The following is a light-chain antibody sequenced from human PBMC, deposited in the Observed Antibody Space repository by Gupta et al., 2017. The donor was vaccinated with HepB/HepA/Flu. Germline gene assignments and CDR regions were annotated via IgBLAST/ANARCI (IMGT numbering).Light chain of an antibody. CDR3: AAWDNSLSAYV. CDR2: NDD. V-gene: IGLV1-47*02. Sequence: QPVMTQPPSASGPPGQRVAPSCSGSSSNVGRDNVYWYRQLPGTAPKLLIYNDDRRPSGVPDRFSGSKSGTSASLAISGLRSEDEADYYCAAWDNSLSAYVFGTGTGVTVL. CDR1: SSNVGRDN. J-gene: IGLJ1*01.